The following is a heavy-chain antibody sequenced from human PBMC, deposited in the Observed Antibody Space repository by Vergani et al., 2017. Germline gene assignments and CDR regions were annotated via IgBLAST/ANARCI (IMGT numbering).Heavy chain of an antibody. Sequence: QVQLQESGPGLVKPSETLSLTCTVSGGSISSYYWSWIRQPAGKGLEWIGRVYTTGGTNYNPSLKSRVTMSVDTSKNHFSLKLSSVTAADTAVYFCARAGGRTSSYFYYYMDIWGKGTTVTVSS. J-gene: IGHJ6*03. CDR1: GGSISSYY. D-gene: IGHD1-14*01. CDR2: VYTTGGT. CDR3: ARAGGRTSSYFYYYMDI. V-gene: IGHV4-4*07.